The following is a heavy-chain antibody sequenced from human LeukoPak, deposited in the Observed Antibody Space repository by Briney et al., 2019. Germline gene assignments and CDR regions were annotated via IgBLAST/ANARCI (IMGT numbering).Heavy chain of an antibody. CDR2: INHSGST. Sequence: SETLSLTCAVYGGSFSGYYWSWIRQPPGKGLEWIGEINHSGSTNYNPSLKSRVTISVDTSKNQFSLKLSSVTAADTAVYYCARVNSGSYPGWFDPWGQGTLVTVSS. CDR3: ARVNSGSYPGWFDP. V-gene: IGHV4-34*01. D-gene: IGHD1-26*01. CDR1: GGSFSGYY. J-gene: IGHJ5*02.